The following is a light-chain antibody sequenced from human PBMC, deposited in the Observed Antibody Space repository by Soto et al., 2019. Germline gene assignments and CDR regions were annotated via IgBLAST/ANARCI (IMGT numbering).Light chain of an antibody. Sequence: QSALTQPASVSGSRGHSITISCTGTSYDVGAYNYVSWYQQHPGKAPKLMISEVSNRPSGISNRFSGSKSGNTASLTISGLQAEDEADYYCNSYTIASTWVFGGGTKLTVL. CDR2: EVS. J-gene: IGLJ3*02. V-gene: IGLV2-14*01. CDR1: SYDVGAYNY. CDR3: NSYTIASTWV.